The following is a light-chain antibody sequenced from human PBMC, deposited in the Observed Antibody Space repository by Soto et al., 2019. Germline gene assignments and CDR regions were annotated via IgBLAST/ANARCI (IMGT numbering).Light chain of an antibody. CDR3: QQYGSSPLT. Sequence: DIVLTQSPGTLSLSPGERATLSCRASQSVSSSYIAWYQQKPGQAPRLLIYGASIRATGIPDRFSGSGSGTDFTLTISRLEPEDFAVYYCQQYGSSPLTFGGGTKVEIK. J-gene: IGKJ4*01. CDR2: GAS. CDR1: QSVSSSY. V-gene: IGKV3-20*01.